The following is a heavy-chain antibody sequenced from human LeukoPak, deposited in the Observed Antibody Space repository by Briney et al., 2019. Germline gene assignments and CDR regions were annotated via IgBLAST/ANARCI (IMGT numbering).Heavy chain of an antibody. V-gene: IGHV3-43D*03. J-gene: IGHJ6*03. CDR2: ISWDGGST. D-gene: IGHD2-2*02. Sequence: PGGSLRLSCAASGFTFDDYAIHWVRHAPGKGLEWVSLISWDGGSTYYADSVKGRFTISRDNSKNSLYLQMNSLRAEDTALYYCAKDLRYCSSSSCYNYMDVWGKGTTVTVSS. CDR1: GFTFDDYA. CDR3: AKDLRYCSSSSCYNYMDV.